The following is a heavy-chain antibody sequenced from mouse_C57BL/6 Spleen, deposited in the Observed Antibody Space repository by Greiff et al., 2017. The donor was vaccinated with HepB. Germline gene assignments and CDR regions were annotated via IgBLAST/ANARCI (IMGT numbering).Heavy chain of an antibody. CDR3: AREGGTGSFAY. D-gene: IGHD4-1*01. CDR1: GYTFTSYW. CDR2: IDPSDSET. V-gene: IGHV1-52*01. Sequence: QLQQPGAELVRPGSSVKLSCKASGYTFTSYWMHWVKQRPIQGLEWIGNIDPSDSETHYNQKFKDKATLTVDKSSSTAYMQLSSLTSEDSAVYYGAREGGTGSFAYWGQGTLVTVSA. J-gene: IGHJ3*01.